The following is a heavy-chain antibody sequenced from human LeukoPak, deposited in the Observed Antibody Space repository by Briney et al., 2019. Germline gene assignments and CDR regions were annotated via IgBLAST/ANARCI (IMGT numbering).Heavy chain of an antibody. D-gene: IGHD1-26*01. CDR1: GFTFSSYS. CDR2: ISSSSSYI. J-gene: IGHJ3*02. CDR3: ARLREWEPPAFDI. V-gene: IGHV3-21*01. Sequence: GGSLRLSCAASGFTFSSYSMNWVRQAPGKGLEWVSSISSSSSYIYYADSVKGRFTISRDNAKNSLYLQMNSLRAEDTAVYYCARLREWEPPAFDIWGQGTMVTVSS.